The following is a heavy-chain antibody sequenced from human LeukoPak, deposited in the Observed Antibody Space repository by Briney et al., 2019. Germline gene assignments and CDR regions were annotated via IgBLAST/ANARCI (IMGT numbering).Heavy chain of an antibody. V-gene: IGHV3-23*01. Sequence: GGSLRLSCAASGFTFSSYAMSWVRQAPGKGLEWVSAISGSGGSTYYADSVKGRFTISRDNSKNTLYLQMNSLRAEDTAVYYCASSGSALYYFDYWGQGTLVTVSS. CDR3: ASSGSALYYFDY. CDR1: GFTFSSYA. J-gene: IGHJ4*02. D-gene: IGHD6-19*01. CDR2: ISGSGGST.